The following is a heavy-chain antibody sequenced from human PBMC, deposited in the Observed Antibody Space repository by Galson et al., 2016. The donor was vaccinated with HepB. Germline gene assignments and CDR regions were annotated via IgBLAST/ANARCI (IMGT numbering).Heavy chain of an antibody. D-gene: IGHD5-12*01. V-gene: IGHV4-4*07. Sequence: SETLSLTCTVSGGSIRNYYWSWIRQPAGKGLEWIGRLYTTGSSDFNPSLKGRVTMSVDTSKNQFSLKLNSVTAADTAVYYCARAEALALVSEIYYDYWGPGTLVTVSS. CDR3: ARAEALALVSEIYYDY. CDR1: GGSIRNYY. J-gene: IGHJ4*02. CDR2: LYTTGSS.